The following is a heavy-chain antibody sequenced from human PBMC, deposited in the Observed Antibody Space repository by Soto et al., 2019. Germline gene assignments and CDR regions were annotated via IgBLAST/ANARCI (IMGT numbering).Heavy chain of an antibody. CDR1: GGTFSSYA. Sequence: QVQLVQSGAEVKKPGSSVKVSCKASGGTFSSYAISWVRQAPGQGLEWMGGIIPIFGTANYAQKFQGRVTITADESTSTGYMELSSLRSEDTAVYYCAREGVATGGRYYFDYWGQGTLVTVSS. V-gene: IGHV1-69*01. CDR3: AREGVATGGRYYFDY. D-gene: IGHD5-12*01. J-gene: IGHJ4*02. CDR2: IIPIFGTA.